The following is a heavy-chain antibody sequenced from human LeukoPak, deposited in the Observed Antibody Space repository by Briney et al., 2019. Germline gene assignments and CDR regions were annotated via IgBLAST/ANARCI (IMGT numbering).Heavy chain of an antibody. D-gene: IGHD5-18*01. CDR1: GLNYSNYG. Sequence: GGSLRLSCAASGLNYSNYGMHWIRQAPGKGLEWVAFIRNDESDKYYEDSVKGRFTVSRDNSKNTLYLQMNSLRAEDTAVYYCAKDRVGAMARFDYWGQGTLVTVSS. CDR2: IRNDESDK. J-gene: IGHJ4*02. V-gene: IGHV3-30*02. CDR3: AKDRVGAMARFDY.